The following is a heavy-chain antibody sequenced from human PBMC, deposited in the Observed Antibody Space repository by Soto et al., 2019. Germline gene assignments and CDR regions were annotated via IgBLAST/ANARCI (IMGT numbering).Heavy chain of an antibody. J-gene: IGHJ4*02. V-gene: IGHV4-59*03. CDR1: GGSISDHY. CDR3: SARFYTSGVLFYY. Sequence: PSETLSLTCSFSGGSISDHYYMLIRQSPGKGLEYIGYIHNGGSTNYNPSLKSRVIISVDTSKNQFSLNLTSVTAADTAVYCFSARFYTSGVLFYYWGPGTPVTLSS. D-gene: IGHD2-2*02. CDR2: IHNGGST.